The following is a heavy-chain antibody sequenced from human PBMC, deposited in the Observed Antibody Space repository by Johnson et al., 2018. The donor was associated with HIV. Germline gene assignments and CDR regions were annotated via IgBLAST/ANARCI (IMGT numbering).Heavy chain of an antibody. CDR3: AVLCSGCADAFDV. CDR2: INWNGGST. D-gene: IGHD3-10*01. V-gene: IGHV3-20*04. CDR1: GFTFDDYG. Sequence: MLLVESGGGVVRPGGSLRLSCAASGFTFDDYGMSWVRQAPGKGLEWVSGINWNGGSTGYADSVKGRFTISRDNAKNSLYLQMNSLRAEDGAVYYCAVLCSGCADAFDVWGQGTMVTVS. J-gene: IGHJ3*01.